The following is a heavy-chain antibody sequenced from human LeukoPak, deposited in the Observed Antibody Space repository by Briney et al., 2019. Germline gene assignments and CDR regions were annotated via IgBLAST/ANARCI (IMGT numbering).Heavy chain of an antibody. J-gene: IGHJ5*02. CDR3: ARGNALDP. CDR1: GFTLSSYW. Sequence: GGSLRLSCAASGFTLSSYWMSWVRQAPGKGLEWVANIKQDGSEKYYVDSVKGRFTISRDNAKNSLYLQINSLRVEDTAVYYCARGNALDPWGQGTLVTVSS. V-gene: IGHV3-7*01. D-gene: IGHD2-2*01. CDR2: IKQDGSEK.